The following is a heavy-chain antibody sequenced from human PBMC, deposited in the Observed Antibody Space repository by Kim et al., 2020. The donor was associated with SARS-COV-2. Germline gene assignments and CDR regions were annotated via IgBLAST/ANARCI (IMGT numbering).Heavy chain of an antibody. Sequence: SFQGQVTISADKSISTAYLQWSSLKASDTAMYYCARQGGGLLYYYYGMDVWGQGTTVTVSS. V-gene: IGHV5-51*01. J-gene: IGHJ6*02. D-gene: IGHD1-26*01. CDR3: ARQGGGLLYYYYGMDV.